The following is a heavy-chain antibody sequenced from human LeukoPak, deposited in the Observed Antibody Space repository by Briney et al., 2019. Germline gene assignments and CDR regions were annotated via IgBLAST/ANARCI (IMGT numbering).Heavy chain of an antibody. D-gene: IGHD5-12*01. CDR1: GFTFSTYW. V-gene: IGHV3-74*01. CDR2: IDTEGNTI. J-gene: IGHJ4*02. Sequence: GGSLRLSCAASGFTFSTYWMHWVRQTPGKGLVWVSRIDTEGNTINYADSVRGRFTISRDNAGDTLYLQMNSLRAEDTGVYYCATDLSGRHDYWGQGTLVTVSS. CDR3: ATDLSGRHDY.